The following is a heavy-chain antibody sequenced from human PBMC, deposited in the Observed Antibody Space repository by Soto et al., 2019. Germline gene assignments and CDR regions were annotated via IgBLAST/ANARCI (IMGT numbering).Heavy chain of an antibody. V-gene: IGHV4-30-4*01. CDR2: IYYSGST. Sequence: QVQLQESGPGLVKPSQTLSLTCSVSGGSISSGDYYWSWIRQPPGKGLEWIGYIYYSGSTYYTPSLRSRVTISVDTSKNQSSLKLSAVTAADTAVYCGARARPDGARLDPWGQGTLVTVSS. CDR1: GGSISSGDYY. D-gene: IGHD6-6*01. CDR3: ARARPDGARLDP. J-gene: IGHJ5*02.